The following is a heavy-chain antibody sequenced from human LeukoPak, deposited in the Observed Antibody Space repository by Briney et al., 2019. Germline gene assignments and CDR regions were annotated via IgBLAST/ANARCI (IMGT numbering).Heavy chain of an antibody. CDR1: GGSFSGYY. D-gene: IGHD1-14*01. Sequence: SETLPLTCAVYGGSFSGYYWSWIRQPPGKGLEWIGEINHSGSTNYNPSLKSRVTISVDTSKNQFSLKLSSVTAADTAVYYCARFPGGAEYRHYYYMDVWGTGTTVTVSS. V-gene: IGHV4-34*01. CDR2: INHSGST. J-gene: IGHJ6*03. CDR3: ARFPGGAEYRHYYYMDV.